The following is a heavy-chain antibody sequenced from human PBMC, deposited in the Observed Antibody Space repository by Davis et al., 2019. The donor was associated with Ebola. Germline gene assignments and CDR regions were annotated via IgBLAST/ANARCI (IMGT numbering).Heavy chain of an antibody. CDR2: ISAYNGNT. Sequence: AASVKVSCKASGYTFTSYGISWVRQAPGQGLEWMGWISAYNGNTNYAQKFQGWVTMTRDTSISTAYMELSRLRSDDTAVYYCARRPVAGSDDAFDIWGQGTMVTVSS. V-gene: IGHV1-18*01. J-gene: IGHJ3*02. CDR1: GYTFTSYG. D-gene: IGHD6-19*01. CDR3: ARRPVAGSDDAFDI.